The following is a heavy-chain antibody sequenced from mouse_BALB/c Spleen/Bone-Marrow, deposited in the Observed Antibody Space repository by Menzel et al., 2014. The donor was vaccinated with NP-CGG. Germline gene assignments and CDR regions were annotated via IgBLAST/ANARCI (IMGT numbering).Heavy chain of an antibody. CDR2: IWSGRST. CDR3: ARKRTGTYTMDY. CDR1: GFSLTSYG. D-gene: IGHD4-1*01. V-gene: IGHV2-4-1*01. Sequence: VKLQESGPGLVQPSQSLSITCTVSGFSLTSYGVHWVRQSPGKGLEWLGVIWSGRSTDYNAAFISRLSISKDNSKSQVFFKMNSLQADDTAIYYCARKRTGTYTMDYWGQGTSVTVSS. J-gene: IGHJ4*01.